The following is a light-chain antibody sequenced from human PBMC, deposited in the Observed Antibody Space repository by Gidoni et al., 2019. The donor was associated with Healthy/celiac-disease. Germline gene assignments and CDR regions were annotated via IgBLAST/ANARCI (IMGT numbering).Light chain of an antibody. CDR2: GKN. CDR1: SRRSYY. V-gene: IGLV3-19*01. J-gene: IGLJ2*01. Sequence: SSELTQDPAVSVALGQTVRITCQGDSRRSYYASWYQQKPGQAPVLVIYGKNNRPSGIPERFSGSSSGNTASLTITGAQAEDEADYYCNSRDSSGNHVVFGGGTKLTVL. CDR3: NSRDSSGNHVV.